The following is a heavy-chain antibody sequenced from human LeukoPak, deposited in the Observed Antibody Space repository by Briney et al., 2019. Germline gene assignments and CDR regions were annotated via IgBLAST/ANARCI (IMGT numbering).Heavy chain of an antibody. CDR3: ARDSSSWYYFDY. CDR1: GFTFSSYA. CDR2: ISYDGSNK. V-gene: IGHV3-30-3*01. D-gene: IGHD6-13*01. Sequence: GGSLRLSCAASGFTFSSYAMHWVRQAPGKGLEWVAVISYDGSNKYYADSVKGRFTVSRDNSKNTLYLQMNSLRAEDTAVYYCARDSSSWYYFDYWGQGTLVTVSS. J-gene: IGHJ4*02.